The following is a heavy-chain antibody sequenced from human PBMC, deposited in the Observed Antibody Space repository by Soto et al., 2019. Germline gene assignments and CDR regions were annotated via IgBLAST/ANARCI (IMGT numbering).Heavy chain of an antibody. CDR2: IYSGGST. D-gene: IGHD3-22*01. Sequence: PGGSLRLSCAASGFTVSSNYMSWVRQAPGKGLEWVSVIYSGGSTYYADSVKGRFTISRDNSKNTLYLQMNSLRSEDTAVYYCARDANVYYYDSSGYYGFSCDYWGQGTLVTVSS. V-gene: IGHV3-53*05. CDR1: GFTVSSNY. J-gene: IGHJ4*02. CDR3: ARDANVYYYDSSGYYGFSCDY.